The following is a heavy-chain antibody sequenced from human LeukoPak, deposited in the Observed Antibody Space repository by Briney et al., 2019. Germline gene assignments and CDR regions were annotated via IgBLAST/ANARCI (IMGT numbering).Heavy chain of an antibody. CDR1: GGSISSSSYY. CDR2: IYYSGST. J-gene: IGHJ4*02. V-gene: IGHV4-39*07. CDR3: ARVANAYFDY. Sequence: SETLSLTCTVSGGSISSSSYYWGWIRQPPGKGLEWIGSIYYSGSTYYNPSLKSRVTISVDTSKNQFSLKLSSVTAADAAVFYCARVANAYFDYWGQGTLVTVSS.